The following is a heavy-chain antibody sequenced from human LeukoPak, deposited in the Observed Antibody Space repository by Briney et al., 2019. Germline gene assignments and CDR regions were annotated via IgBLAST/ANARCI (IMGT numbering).Heavy chain of an antibody. Sequence: GGSLRLSCAASGLTGSHNYVSWVRQAPGKGLEWVSTISGGGGSTYYADSVKGRFTISRDNSKNTLYLQVNSLRAEDTAVYYCAKGGKWDVTPFDYWGQGTLVTVSS. D-gene: IGHD1-26*01. CDR3: AKGGKWDVTPFDY. V-gene: IGHV3-23*01. CDR2: ISGGGGST. J-gene: IGHJ4*02. CDR1: GLTGSHNY.